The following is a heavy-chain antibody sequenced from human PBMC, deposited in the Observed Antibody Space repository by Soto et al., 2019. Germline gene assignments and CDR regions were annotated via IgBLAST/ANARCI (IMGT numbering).Heavy chain of an antibody. Sequence: SETLSLTCTVSGGSISSGGYYWSWIRQHPGKGLEWIGYIYYSGTTYYNPSLKSRVAISVDTSKDQFSLNLSSVTSEDTAVYYCARHPERIAQIGWFDPWGQGTLVTV. CDR3: ARHPERIAQIGWFDP. J-gene: IGHJ5*02. V-gene: IGHV4-31*03. CDR1: GGSISSGGYY. D-gene: IGHD6-13*01. CDR2: IYYSGTT.